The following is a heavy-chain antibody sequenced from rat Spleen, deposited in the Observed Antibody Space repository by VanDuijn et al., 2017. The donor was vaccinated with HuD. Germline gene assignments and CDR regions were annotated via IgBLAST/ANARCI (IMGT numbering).Heavy chain of an antibody. CDR3: TRDSSYIGY. D-gene: IGHD1-2*01. Sequence: QVQLKESGPGLVQPSQTLSLTCTVSGFSLNSYGVSWVRQPPGNGLEWLGVMWRSGSKEYNSGLKSRLSISRDTSKSQVFLKMNSLQTDDTGTYYCTRDSSYIGYWGQGVMVTVSS. J-gene: IGHJ2*01. CDR2: MWRSGSK. V-gene: IGHV2-4*01. CDR1: GFSLNSYG.